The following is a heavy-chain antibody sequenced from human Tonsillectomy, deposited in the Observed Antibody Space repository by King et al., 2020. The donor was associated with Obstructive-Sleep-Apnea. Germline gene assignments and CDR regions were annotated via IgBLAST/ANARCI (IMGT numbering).Heavy chain of an antibody. CDR2: ISYDGSNK. J-gene: IGHJ6*02. D-gene: IGHD3-10*01. CDR1: GFSFSSYA. V-gene: IGHV3-30-3*01. CDR3: ARRRVRGATYYYGMDV. Sequence: VQLVESGGGVVQPGRSLRLSCAVSGFSFSSYAMHWVRQAPGKGLEWVAVISYDGSNKHYADSVKGRFTISRDNSKNTLYLQMNSLRAEDKAVYYCARRRVRGATYYYGMDVWGQGTTVTVSS.